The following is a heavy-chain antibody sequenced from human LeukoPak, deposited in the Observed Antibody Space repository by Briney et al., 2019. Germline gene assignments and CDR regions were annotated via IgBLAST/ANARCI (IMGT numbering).Heavy chain of an antibody. D-gene: IGHD4-17*01. CDR1: GGSISNYY. CDR3: TREPDTVTVGV. V-gene: IGHV4-59*01. CDR2: ISYSGST. J-gene: IGHJ4*02. Sequence: SETLSLTCTASGGSISNYYWSWIRQPPGKGLEWIGYISYSGSTDYNPSLKSRVTISVDTSKNQFSLILTSVTAADTAVYYCTREPDTVTVGVWGQGALVTVSS.